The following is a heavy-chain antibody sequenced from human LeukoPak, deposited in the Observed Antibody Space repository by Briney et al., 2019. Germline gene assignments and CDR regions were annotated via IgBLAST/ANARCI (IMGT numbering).Heavy chain of an antibody. D-gene: IGHD5-18*01. Sequence: SETLSLTCTVSGGSISSGGYYWSWIRQPPGKGLEWIGYIYHSGSTYYNPSLKSRVTISVDRSKNQFSLKLSSVTAADTAVYYCARLKISYGLYYYGMDVWGQGTTVTVSS. CDR2: IYHSGST. J-gene: IGHJ6*02. V-gene: IGHV4-30-2*01. CDR1: GGSISSGGYY. CDR3: ARLKISYGLYYYGMDV.